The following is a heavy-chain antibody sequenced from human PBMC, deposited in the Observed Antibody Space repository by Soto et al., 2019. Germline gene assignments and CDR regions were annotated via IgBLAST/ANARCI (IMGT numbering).Heavy chain of an antibody. CDR2: TYYSGST. Sequence: PSETLSLTCTVSGGSISSSSYYWGWIRQPPGKGLEWIGYTYYSGSTNYNPSLKSRVTISVDTSKNQFSLKLSSVTAADTAVYYCARIWSNWFDPWGQGTLVTVSS. CDR1: GGSISSSSYY. CDR3: ARIWSNWFDP. V-gene: IGHV4-61*05. J-gene: IGHJ5*02. D-gene: IGHD1-1*01.